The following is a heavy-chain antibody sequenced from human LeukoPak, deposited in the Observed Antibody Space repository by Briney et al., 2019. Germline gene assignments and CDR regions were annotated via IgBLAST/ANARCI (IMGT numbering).Heavy chain of an antibody. D-gene: IGHD4-11*01. CDR1: GFTFSNSW. V-gene: IGHV3-7*01. CDR2: VQHIGGET. CDR3: ATYSILNAREFRY. J-gene: IGHJ1*01. Sequence: GGSLRLSCAGSGFTFSNSWMGWVRQAPGKGLEWVANVQHIGGETYYVDSVKGRFTISRGNAKNSVYLQMNSLGADDTAVYYCATYSILNAREFRYWGQGTLVTVTS.